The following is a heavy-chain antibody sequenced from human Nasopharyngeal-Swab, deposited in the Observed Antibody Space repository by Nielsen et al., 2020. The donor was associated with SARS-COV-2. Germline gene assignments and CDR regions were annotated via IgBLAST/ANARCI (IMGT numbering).Heavy chain of an antibody. CDR3: ALIRGAAGS. V-gene: IGHV3-72*01. CDR2: IINKVYSHIT. D-gene: IGHD6-13*01. J-gene: IGHJ5*02. Sequence: GGSLRLSCAASGFIFSDYFIDWVRQAPGRGLEWVGRIINKVYSHITEYAASVTGRYTISRDDAKNSAFLQMNSLKIEDTAVYYCALIRGAAGSWGQGTLVTVHS. CDR1: GFIFSDYF.